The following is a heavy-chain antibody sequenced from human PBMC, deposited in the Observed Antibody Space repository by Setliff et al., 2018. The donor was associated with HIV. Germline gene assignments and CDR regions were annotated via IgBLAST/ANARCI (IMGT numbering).Heavy chain of an antibody. CDR2: VYSNGNT. CDR1: GGTISGHY. CDR3: ARRLQFLEFLHGVGGLDV. D-gene: IGHD3-3*01. V-gene: IGHV4-59*11. Sequence: SETLSLTCTVSGGTISGHYWSWIRQTPGKGLEWIGYVYSNGNTDYNPSLKSRVTISVDTSKNQFSLKLPSVTAADTAVYYCARRLQFLEFLHGVGGLDVWGQGTTVTVSS. J-gene: IGHJ6*02.